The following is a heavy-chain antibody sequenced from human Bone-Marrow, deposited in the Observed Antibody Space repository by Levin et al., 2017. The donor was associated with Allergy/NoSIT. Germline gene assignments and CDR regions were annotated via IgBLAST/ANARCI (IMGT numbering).Heavy chain of an antibody. CDR3: ARDQGLWFGELSNDAFDI. D-gene: IGHD3-10*01. CDR1: GGSISSGDYY. Sequence: LRLSCTVSGGSISSGDYYWSWIRQPPGKGLEWIGYIYYSGSTYYNPSLKSRVTISVDTSKNQFSLKLSSVTAADTAVYYCARDQGLWFGELSNDAFDIWGQGTMVTVSS. V-gene: IGHV4-30-4*01. CDR2: IYYSGST. J-gene: IGHJ3*02.